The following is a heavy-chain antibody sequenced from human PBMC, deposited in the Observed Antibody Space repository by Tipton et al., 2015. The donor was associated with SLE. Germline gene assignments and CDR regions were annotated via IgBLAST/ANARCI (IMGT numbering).Heavy chain of an antibody. V-gene: IGHV3-48*01. Sequence: SLRLSCAASGFTFSSYSMNWVRQAPGKGLEWVSYISSSSSTIYYADSVKGRFTISRDNSKNTLYLQMNSLRAEDTAVYYCAKDSDIVVVPAAIHLLHWSQGTLVTVSS. CDR1: GFTFSSYS. D-gene: IGHD2-2*02. CDR2: ISSSSSTI. CDR3: AKDSDIVVVPAAIHLLH. J-gene: IGHJ4*02.